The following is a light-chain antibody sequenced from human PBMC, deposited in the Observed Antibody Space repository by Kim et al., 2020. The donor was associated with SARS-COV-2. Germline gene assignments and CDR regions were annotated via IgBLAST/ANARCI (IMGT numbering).Light chain of an antibody. CDR2: QDN. CDR1: ELGDKY. CDR3: QAWDSSTSSWV. Sequence: PEQTASYTCSGDELGDKYVCWYQQKPGQSPVLVIYQDNKWPSGIPERFSGSNSGNTATLTISGTQALDEADYYCQAWDSSTSSWVFGGGTQLTVL. V-gene: IGLV3-1*01. J-gene: IGLJ3*02.